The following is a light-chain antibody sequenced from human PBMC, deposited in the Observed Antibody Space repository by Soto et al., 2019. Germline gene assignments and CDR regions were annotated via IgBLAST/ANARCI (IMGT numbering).Light chain of an antibody. CDR3: QQYNSYVWT. Sequence: DIQSTPSPSTLSASLGDRVTITCRASQSISSWLAWYQQKPGKAPKLLIYDASSLESGVPSRFSGSGSGTEFTLTISSLQPDDFAAYYCQQYNSYVWTFGQGTKVDIK. CDR1: QSISSW. J-gene: IGKJ1*01. V-gene: IGKV1-5*01. CDR2: DAS.